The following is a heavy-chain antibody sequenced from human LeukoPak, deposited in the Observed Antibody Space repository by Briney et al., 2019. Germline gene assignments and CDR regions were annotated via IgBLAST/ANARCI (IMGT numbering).Heavy chain of an antibody. J-gene: IGHJ4*02. CDR3: AKTRGPGGRRNRSLPF. D-gene: IGHD3-16*01. V-gene: IGHV3-7*05. CDR1: GFTFCDYW. CDR2: IKQDGSEK. Sequence: GGSLRLSCVPSGFTFCDYWMNWVRHAPGKGPEWVVHIKQDGSEKDYVESVKVRFAISRDNAKSSLYLQMNSFRPEDTASYYFAKTRGPGGRRNRSLPFWGQGTLVTVSS.